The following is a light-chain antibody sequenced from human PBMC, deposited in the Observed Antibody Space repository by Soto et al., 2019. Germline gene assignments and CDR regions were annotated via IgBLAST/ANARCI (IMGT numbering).Light chain of an antibody. CDR2: DTS. V-gene: IGKV3-11*01. CDR1: QSVSRY. CDR3: QQRSNRIT. J-gene: IGKJ5*01. Sequence: EIVLTQSPATLSLSPGERATLSCRASQSVSRYLAWYQQKPGQAPRFLIYDTSYRATGVPARFSGNGSGTDFTLTISSLEPEDFAVYYCQQRSNRITFGQGTRLEIK.